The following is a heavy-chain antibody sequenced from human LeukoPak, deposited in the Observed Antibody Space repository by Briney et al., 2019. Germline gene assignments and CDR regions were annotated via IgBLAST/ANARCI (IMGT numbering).Heavy chain of an antibody. V-gene: IGHV4-59*12. J-gene: IGHJ5*02. D-gene: IGHD2/OR15-2a*01. CDR1: GGSLNSYY. CDR3: ARGRGGGGSSNIWFDP. Sequence: PSQTLSLTCTVSGGSLNSYYWSWIRQPPRKGLEWIGYIYYSGTTNYNTSLKSRVTISVDTSKNQFSLKLMSATGADTGVYFCARGRGGGGSSNIWFDPWGRGTLVIVSS. CDR2: IYYSGTT.